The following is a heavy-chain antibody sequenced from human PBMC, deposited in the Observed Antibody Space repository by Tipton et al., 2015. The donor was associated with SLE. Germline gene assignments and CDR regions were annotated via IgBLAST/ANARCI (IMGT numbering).Heavy chain of an antibody. CDR2: IYYSGST. CDR3: ARLAGDSLYYYYGMGV. Sequence: TLSLTCTVSGGSISSGGYYWSWIRQHPGKGLEWIGYIYYSGSTYYNPSLKSRATISLDTSKNQFSLKLSSVTAADTAVYYCARLAGDSLYYYYGMGVWGQGTTVTVSS. V-gene: IGHV4-31*03. J-gene: IGHJ6*02. CDR1: GGSISSGGYY. D-gene: IGHD6-19*01.